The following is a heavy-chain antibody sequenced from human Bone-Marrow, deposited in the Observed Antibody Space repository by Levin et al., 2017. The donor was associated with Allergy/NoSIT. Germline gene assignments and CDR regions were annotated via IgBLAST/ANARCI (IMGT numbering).Heavy chain of an antibody. D-gene: IGHD3-3*01. J-gene: IGHJ4*02. CDR1: GFTFSSYG. Sequence: GESLKISCVASGFTFSSYGMHWVRQAPGKGLQWVALISSDGSDKFYVESVKGRFSISRDNSNNTLFLHMNRLTTEDTAVYYCAKDIYRVTLFGGPDSWGQGTLVSVSS. CDR3: AKDIYRVTLFGGPDS. CDR2: ISSDGSDK. V-gene: IGHV3-30*02.